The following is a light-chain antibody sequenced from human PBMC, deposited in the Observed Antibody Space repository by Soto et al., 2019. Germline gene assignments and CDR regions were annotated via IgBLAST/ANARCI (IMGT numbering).Light chain of an antibody. J-gene: IGLJ3*02. Sequence: QAVLTQPPSASGTPGQRGTISCSGSSSNIGSNYVYWYQQLPGTAPKLLIYRNNQRPSGVPDRFSGSKSGTSASLAISGLRSEDEADYYCAAWDDSRPWVFGGGTKLPVL. CDR1: SSNIGSNY. CDR3: AAWDDSRPWV. CDR2: RNN. V-gene: IGLV1-47*01.